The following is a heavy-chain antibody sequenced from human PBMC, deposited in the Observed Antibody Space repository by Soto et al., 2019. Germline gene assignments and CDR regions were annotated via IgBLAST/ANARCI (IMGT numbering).Heavy chain of an antibody. CDR1: GGSISNNNYY. V-gene: IGHV4-39*01. Sequence: QLQLQESGPGLVKPSETLSLTCTVSGGSISNNNYYWGWIRQPPGKGLEWIGSIYYSGSTYYNPSLKRRVTISVDTSMNQFSLKLSSVTAADTAVYYCARRIAVFGVWGQGTLVTVSS. CDR2: IYYSGST. J-gene: IGHJ4*02. D-gene: IGHD3-3*01. CDR3: ARRIAVFGV.